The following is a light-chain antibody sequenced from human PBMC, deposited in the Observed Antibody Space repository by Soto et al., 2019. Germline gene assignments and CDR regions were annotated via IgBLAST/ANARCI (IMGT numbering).Light chain of an antibody. CDR2: DAS. J-gene: IGKJ5*01. CDR3: QQYHNWPPIT. V-gene: IGKV1-5*01. CDR1: QTISSW. Sequence: DIQMTQSPSTLSGPVGDRVTITCRASQTISSWLAWYQQKPGKAPKLLISDASSLETGVPSRFSGSGSGTEFTLTICSLQPDDFAVYCCQQYHNWPPITFGLGTRLEI.